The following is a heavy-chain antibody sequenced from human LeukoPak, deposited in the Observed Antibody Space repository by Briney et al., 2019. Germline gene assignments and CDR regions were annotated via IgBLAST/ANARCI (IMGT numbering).Heavy chain of an antibody. V-gene: IGHV4-59*01. CDR2: IYYNGST. D-gene: IGHD4-17*01. CDR1: GVSITSYY. CDR3: ARGPPLYGDYIYYYYMDV. J-gene: IGHJ6*03. Sequence: SEILSLTCTVSGVSITSYYWSWIRQPPGKGLEWLGYIYYNGSTNYNPSLKSRVTISIDSSQSQFSLKLSSVTAADTAVYYCARGPPLYGDYIYYYYMDVWGTGTTVTVSS.